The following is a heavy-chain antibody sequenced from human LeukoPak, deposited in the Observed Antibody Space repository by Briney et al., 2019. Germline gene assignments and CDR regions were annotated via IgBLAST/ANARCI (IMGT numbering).Heavy chain of an antibody. V-gene: IGHV4-39*07. Sequence: PSETLSLTGSVSGVSLNSSNYYWGWIRQPPGKGLEWIGEINHSGSTNYNPSLKSRVTISVDTSKNQFSLKLSSVTAADTAVYYCARGRRTVVGYMDVWGKGTTVTVSS. CDR3: ARGRRTVVGYMDV. CDR1: GVSLNSSNYY. CDR2: INHSGST. J-gene: IGHJ6*03. D-gene: IGHD2-15*01.